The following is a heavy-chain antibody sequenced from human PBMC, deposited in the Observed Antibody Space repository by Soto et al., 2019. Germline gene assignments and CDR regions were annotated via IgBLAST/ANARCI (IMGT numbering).Heavy chain of an antibody. CDR2: SSGYNGST. CDR3: ARESRDGYNGLAYHYFGMDI. CDR1: RYTCTSYG. V-gene: IGHV1-18*04. D-gene: IGHD5-12*01. Sequence: ASVKVSCKASRYTCTSYGIIWVQQAPEHGLESLGWSSGYNGSTNCAQNLRGRVTMTTDTSASTVYMGLRRRRSDDTAVCYSARESRDGYNGLAYHYFGMDIWGQGTTVT. J-gene: IGHJ6*01.